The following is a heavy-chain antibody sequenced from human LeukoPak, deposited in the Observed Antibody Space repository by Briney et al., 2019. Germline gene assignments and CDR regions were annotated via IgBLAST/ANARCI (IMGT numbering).Heavy chain of an antibody. CDR1: GFTFSSYW. J-gene: IGHJ6*02. V-gene: IGHV3-7*03. CDR3: AKDSNYYGMDV. Sequence: GGSPRLSCAASGFTFSSYWMSWVRQAPGKGLEWVANIKQDGSGKYYVDSVKGRFTISRDNAKNSLYLQMNSLRAEDTALYYCAKDSNYYGMDVWGQGTTVTVSS. CDR2: IKQDGSGK.